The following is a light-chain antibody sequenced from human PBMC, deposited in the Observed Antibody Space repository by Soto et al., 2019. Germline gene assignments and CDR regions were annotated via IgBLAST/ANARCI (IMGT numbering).Light chain of an antibody. V-gene: IGLV2-23*01. J-gene: IGLJ1*01. CDR2: EGS. CDR1: SXDVGSYNL. CDR3: CSYAGSSTYV. Sequence: QSALTQPASVSGSPGQSITIACTGTSXDVGSYNLVSWYQQHPGEAPKLMIYEGSKRPSGVSNRFSGSKSGNTASLTISGLQAEDEADYYCCSYAGSSTYVFGTGTKV.